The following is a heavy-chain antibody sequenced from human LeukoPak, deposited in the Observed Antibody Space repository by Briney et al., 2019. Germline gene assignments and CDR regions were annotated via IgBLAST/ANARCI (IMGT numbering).Heavy chain of an antibody. Sequence: ASVKVSCKASGYTFTGYHMHWVRQAPGQGLEWMGRINPNSGDTNYAQKFQGRVTMTRDTSISTAYMELSRLRSDDTAVYYCARERYYDILTGDDAFDIWGQGTMVTVSS. CDR3: ARERYYDILTGDDAFDI. CDR2: INPNSGDT. J-gene: IGHJ3*02. D-gene: IGHD3-9*01. V-gene: IGHV1-2*06. CDR1: GYTFTGYH.